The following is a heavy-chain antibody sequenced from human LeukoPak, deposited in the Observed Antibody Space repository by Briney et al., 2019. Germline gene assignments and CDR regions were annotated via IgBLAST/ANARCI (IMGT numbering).Heavy chain of an antibody. Sequence: PGGSLRLSCAASRFIFNSYAMRWVRQAPGKGLEWVATISGSGGSAHYADSVKGRFTISRDSSKNTLSLQMNRLRGEDTAIYYCAKTSVAGTRYNYYAMDVWGQGTTVTVSS. V-gene: IGHV3-23*01. J-gene: IGHJ6*02. CDR2: ISGSGGSA. D-gene: IGHD6-13*01. CDR3: AKTSVAGTRYNYYAMDV. CDR1: RFIFNSYA.